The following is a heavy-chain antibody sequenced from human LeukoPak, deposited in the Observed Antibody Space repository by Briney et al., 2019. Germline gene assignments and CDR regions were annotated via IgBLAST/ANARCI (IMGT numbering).Heavy chain of an antibody. J-gene: IGHJ4*02. CDR2: INHSGST. V-gene: IGHV4-34*01. D-gene: IGHD5-24*01. CDR1: GGSFSGYY. CDR3: ARLEEI. Sequence: SETLSLTCAVYGGSFSGYYWSWIRQPPGKGLEWIGEINHSGSTNYNPSLKSRVTISVDTSKNQFSLKLSSVTAADTAVYYCARLEEIWGQGTLVTVSS.